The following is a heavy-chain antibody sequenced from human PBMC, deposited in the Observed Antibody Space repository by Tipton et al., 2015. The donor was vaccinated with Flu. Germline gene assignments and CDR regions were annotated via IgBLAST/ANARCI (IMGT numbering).Heavy chain of an antibody. CDR2: IGSRRYGGTP. D-gene: IGHD3-10*01. Sequence: RSLRLSCKGSGFTFGDFAVSWVRQAPGKGLEWVSSIGSRRYGGTPEHAASVKGRFTMSRDDFEGVSFLQMNSLKTEDTAVYYCTREDPFHWFYNDNWGQGTLVTVSS. V-gene: IGHV3-49*04. CDR1: GFTFGDFA. CDR3: TREDPFHWFYNDN. J-gene: IGHJ4*02.